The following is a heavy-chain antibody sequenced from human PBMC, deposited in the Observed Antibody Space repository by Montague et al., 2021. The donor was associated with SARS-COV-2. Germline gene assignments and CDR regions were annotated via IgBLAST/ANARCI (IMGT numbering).Heavy chain of an antibody. D-gene: IGHD6-6*01. V-gene: IGHV4-4*07. CDR2: VTTSGTT. CDR1: GGSITGFS. J-gene: IGHJ4*02. CDR3: AGTPTRPLSLDS. Sequence: SETLSLTCAVSGGSITGFSWSWVRQPAGKGLEWIGRVTTSGTTXXXPSXKGRVTISVDTSKNQFSLNLNSVTAADTAIYYCAGTPTRPLSLDSWGQGTLVTVSS.